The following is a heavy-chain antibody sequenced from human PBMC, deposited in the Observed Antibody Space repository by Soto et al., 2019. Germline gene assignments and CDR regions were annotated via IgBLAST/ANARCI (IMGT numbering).Heavy chain of an antibody. CDR2: INAGNGNT. CDR1: GYAFTSYA. J-gene: IGHJ6*02. D-gene: IGHD3-3*01. V-gene: IGHV1-3*01. Sequence: ASLKVSCKASGYAFTSYAMHWVRQAPAQRLEWMGWINAGNGNTKYSQKFQGRVTITRDTSASTAYMELSSLRSEDTAVYYCAGSGITIFGVAPYYYYYYGMDVWGQGTTVTVSS. CDR3: AGSGITIFGVAPYYYYYYGMDV.